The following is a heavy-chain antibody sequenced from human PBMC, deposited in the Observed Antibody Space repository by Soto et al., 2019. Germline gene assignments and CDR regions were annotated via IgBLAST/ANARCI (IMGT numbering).Heavy chain of an antibody. Sequence: QVQLVQSGAEVKKPGSSVKVSCKASGVTFSSETISWVRQAPGQGLEWVGGIIPLFGTANYAQKFQGRVTIHADESTSTLYIELSSLRSDDTAVYYCETELGDNPASPFDSWGQGTLVTVSS. CDR3: ETELGDNPASPFDS. J-gene: IGHJ4*02. CDR1: GVTFSSET. CDR2: IIPLFGTA. V-gene: IGHV1-69*01. D-gene: IGHD2-21*01.